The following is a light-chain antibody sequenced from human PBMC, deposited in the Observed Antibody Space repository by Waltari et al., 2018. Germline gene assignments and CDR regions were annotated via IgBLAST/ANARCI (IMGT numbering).Light chain of an antibody. Sequence: SSELTPDTAVSVAMGQTVRITCPGDSLRSYYASWYQQRPGQAPILVIYDKNNRPSGVPDRFYGSSSHDTGSLTSAGARAEDKASYFCHSREASGVAGSFGGGTKLTVL. V-gene: IGLV3-19*01. CDR1: SLRSYY. CDR3: HSREASGVAGS. CDR2: DKN. J-gene: IGLJ2*01.